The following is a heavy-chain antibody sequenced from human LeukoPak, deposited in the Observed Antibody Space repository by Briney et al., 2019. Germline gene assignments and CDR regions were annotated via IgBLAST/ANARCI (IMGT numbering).Heavy chain of an antibody. CDR1: GGSISSSNW. CDR2: LYHSGNT. CDR3: ARFEGGYSYGDDAFDI. Sequence: SGTLSLTCAVSGGSISSSNWWSWVRQAPGKGLEWIGMLYHSGNTYYNPSLKSRVAMSLDTSKNQFSLKLYSLTAADTAVYYCARFEGGYSYGDDAFDIWGQGTMVTVSS. D-gene: IGHD5-18*01. J-gene: IGHJ3*02. V-gene: IGHV4-4*02.